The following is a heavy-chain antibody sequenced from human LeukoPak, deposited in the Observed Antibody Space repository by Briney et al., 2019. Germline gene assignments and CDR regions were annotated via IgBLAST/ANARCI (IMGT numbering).Heavy chain of an antibody. J-gene: IGHJ4*02. V-gene: IGHV7-4-1*02. Sequence: GASVKVSCKASGYTFTSYAMNWVRQAPGQGLEWMRWINTDTGNPTYAQGFTGRFVFSLDTSVSTAYPQISSLKAEDTAVYYCARDFTAAAGTEIDYWGQGTLVTVSS. CDR1: GYTFTSYA. CDR2: INTDTGNP. D-gene: IGHD6-13*01. CDR3: ARDFTAAAGTEIDY.